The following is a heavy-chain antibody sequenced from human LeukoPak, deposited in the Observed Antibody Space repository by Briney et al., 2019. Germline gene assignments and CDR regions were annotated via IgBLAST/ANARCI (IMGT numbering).Heavy chain of an antibody. Sequence: GGSLRLSCAASGFTFCIYSMNCVRQAPGEGLEWVSYISSSSTTIYNADSVKGRFPMSRDNAKKSGLLKMYSLRAQDTAVYYCARSNPYFDASGPLDCWGQGTLVTVSS. CDR2: ISSSSTTI. CDR3: ARSNPYFDASGPLDC. CDR1: GFTFCIYS. J-gene: IGHJ4*02. V-gene: IGHV3-48*04. D-gene: IGHD2-15*01.